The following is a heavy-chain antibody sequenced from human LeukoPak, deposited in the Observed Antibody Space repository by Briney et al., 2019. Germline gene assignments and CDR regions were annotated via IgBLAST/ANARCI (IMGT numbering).Heavy chain of an antibody. CDR2: ISYDGSNK. J-gene: IGHJ6*02. CDR3: AGTGVVVPAASYYYYYGMDV. Sequence: PGGSLRLSCAASGFTFSTYGMHWVRQAPGKGLEWVAVISYDGSNKYYADSVKGRFTISRDNSKNTLYLQMNSLRAEDTAVYYCAGTGVVVPAASYYYYYGMDVWGQGTTVTVSS. D-gene: IGHD2-2*01. CDR1: GFTFSTYG. V-gene: IGHV3-30*19.